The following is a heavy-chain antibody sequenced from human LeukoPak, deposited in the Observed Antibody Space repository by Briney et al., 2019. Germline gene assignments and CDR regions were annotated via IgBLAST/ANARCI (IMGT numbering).Heavy chain of an antibody. CDR2: IYPGDSGT. V-gene: IGHV5-51*01. D-gene: IGHD3-22*01. J-gene: IGHJ4*02. CDR3: ARRYYDSSGYYYFDY. Sequence: GESLKISCKGSGYSFSNYWIGWVRQMPGKGLEWMGIIYPGDSGTRYSPSFQGQVTISADKSISTAYLQWSSLNASDPAMYYCARRYYDSSGYYYFDYWGQGTLVTVSS. CDR1: GYSFSNYW.